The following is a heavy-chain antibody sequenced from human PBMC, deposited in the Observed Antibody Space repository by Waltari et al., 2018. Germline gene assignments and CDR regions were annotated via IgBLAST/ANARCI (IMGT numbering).Heavy chain of an antibody. J-gene: IGHJ4*02. Sequence: QVQLQESGPGLVKPSETLSLTCTVSGGSISSYYWSWNRQPAGKGLEWIGRIYTSGSTNYNPSLKSRVTMSVDTSKNQFSLKLSSVTAADTAVYYCAREIGEYSSSSGYYFDYWGQGTLVTVSS. D-gene: IGHD6-6*01. CDR2: IYTSGST. V-gene: IGHV4-4*07. CDR1: GGSISSYY. CDR3: AREIGEYSSSSGYYFDY.